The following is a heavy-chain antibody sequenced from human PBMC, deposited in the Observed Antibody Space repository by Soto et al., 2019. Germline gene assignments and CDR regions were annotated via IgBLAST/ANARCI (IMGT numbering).Heavy chain of an antibody. CDR3: AKDLYVQPPSGWFDP. V-gene: IGHV3-23*01. D-gene: IGHD1-26*01. CDR2: ISGSGVST. CDR1: GFTFSSYA. Sequence: GSLRLSCAASGFTFSSYAMSWVRQAPGKGLEWVSAISGSGVSTYYADSVKGRFTISRDNSKSTLYLQMMSLRAEDTAVYYCAKDLYVQPPSGWFDPWGQGTVVTVSS. J-gene: IGHJ5*02.